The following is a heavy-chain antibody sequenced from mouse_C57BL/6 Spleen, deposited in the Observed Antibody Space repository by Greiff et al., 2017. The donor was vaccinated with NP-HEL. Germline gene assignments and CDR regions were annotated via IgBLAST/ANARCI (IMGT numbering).Heavy chain of an antibody. J-gene: IGHJ3*01. V-gene: IGHV5-6*01. CDR1: GFTFSSYG. CDR2: ISSGGSYT. D-gene: IGHD2-4*01. CDR3: ARHDYGGFAY. Sequence: EVMLVESGGDLVKPGGSLKLSCAASGFTFSSYGMSWVRQTPDKRLEWVATISSGGSYTYYPDSVKGRFTISRANAQNTLYLQMSRLKSEDTAMYYCARHDYGGFAYWGQGTLVTVSA.